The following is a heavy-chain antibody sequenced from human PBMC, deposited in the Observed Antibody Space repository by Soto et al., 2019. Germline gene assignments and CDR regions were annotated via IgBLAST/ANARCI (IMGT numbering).Heavy chain of an antibody. D-gene: IGHD6-13*01. CDR2: IIPIFGTA. V-gene: IGHV1-69*01. J-gene: IGHJ4*02. CDR1: GGTFSSYA. Sequence: QVQLVQSGAEVKKPGSSVKVSCKASGGTFSSYAISWVRQAPGQGLEWMGGIIPIFGTANYAQKFQGRVTITADESTSTAYMELSSLRSEDTAVYYCARTGARRGSWYLSTDYWGQGTMVTVSS. CDR3: ARTGARRGSWYLSTDY.